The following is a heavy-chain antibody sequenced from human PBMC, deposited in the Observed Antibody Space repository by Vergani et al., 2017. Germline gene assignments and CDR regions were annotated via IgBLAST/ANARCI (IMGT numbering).Heavy chain of an antibody. CDR1: GGSISSYY. D-gene: IGHD3-3*01. J-gene: IGHJ6*02. V-gene: IGHV4-59*01. CDR3: ARARDFWSGYYYYGMDV. CDR2: IYYSGST. Sequence: QVQLQESGPGLVKPSETLSLTCTVSGGSISSYYWSWIRQPPGKGLEWIGYIYYSGSTNYNPSLKSRVTISVDPSKNPFSLKLSSVTAADTAVYYCARARDFWSGYYYYGMDVWGQGTTVTVSS.